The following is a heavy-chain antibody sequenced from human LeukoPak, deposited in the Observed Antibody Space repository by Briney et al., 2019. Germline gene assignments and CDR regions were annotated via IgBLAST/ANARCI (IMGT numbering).Heavy chain of an antibody. D-gene: IGHD3-3*01. CDR1: GFAFNGYW. V-gene: IGHV3-7*03. CDR3: TRDFGRSSYYFDF. J-gene: IGHJ4*02. CDR2: IKQDGSEK. Sequence: GGSLRLSCAASGFAFNGYWMSWVRQAPGKGLEWVANIKQDGSEKYYVDSVRGRLTISRDNAENPLFLQMNRLRVEDTAVYYCTRDFGRSSYYFDFWGQGTLVTVSS.